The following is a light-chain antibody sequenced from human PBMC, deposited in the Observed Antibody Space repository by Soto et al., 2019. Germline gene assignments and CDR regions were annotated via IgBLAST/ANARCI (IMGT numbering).Light chain of an antibody. Sequence: EIVLTQSPGTVSLSPGERATLSCRASESIPTNQLAWYQEKPGQAPRLLIYFASRRATGIPDRFSGSGSGTDFTLTISRLEPEDCAVYSCLHYFTAPHTFGQGTNLEI. J-gene: IGKJ2*01. CDR1: ESIPTNQ. CDR2: FAS. CDR3: LHYFTAPHT. V-gene: IGKV3-20*01.